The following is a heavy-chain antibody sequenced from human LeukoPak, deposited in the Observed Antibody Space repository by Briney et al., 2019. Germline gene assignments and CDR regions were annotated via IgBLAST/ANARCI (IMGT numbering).Heavy chain of an antibody. D-gene: IGHD3-16*01. Sequence: SETLSLTCTVFGYSISSGYYWGWIRQPPGKGLEWIGSIYHSGSTYYNPSLKSRVTISVDTSKNQFSLKLSSVTAADTAVYYCARQGAWYLDLWGRGTLVTVSS. CDR1: GYSISSGYY. V-gene: IGHV4-38-2*02. J-gene: IGHJ2*01. CDR3: ARQGAWYLDL. CDR2: IYHSGST.